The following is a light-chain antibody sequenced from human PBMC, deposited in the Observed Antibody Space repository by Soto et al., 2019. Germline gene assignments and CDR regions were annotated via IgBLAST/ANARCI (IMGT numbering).Light chain of an antibody. CDR3: CLYAGSSKV. CDR1: SSDVGSYNL. V-gene: IGLV2-23*02. CDR2: EVS. Sequence: QSALTQPASVSGSPGQSITISCTGTSSDVGSYNLVSWYQQHPGKAPKLMIYEVSKRPSGVSNRFSGSKSGNTASLTISGLQAEDEADYYCCLYAGSSKVFGTGTKLTVL. J-gene: IGLJ1*01.